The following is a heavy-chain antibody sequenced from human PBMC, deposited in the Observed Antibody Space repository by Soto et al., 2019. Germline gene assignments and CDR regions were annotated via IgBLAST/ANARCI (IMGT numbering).Heavy chain of an antibody. CDR3: ATLRTSGYHTHYFFGMDV. D-gene: IGHD3-22*01. J-gene: IGHJ6*02. CDR1: GNTFMTHG. V-gene: IGHV1-18*04. CDR2: ISPYNDNT. Sequence: QVHLEQSGPEVQKPGASVKVACRASGNTFMTHGISWVRQAPGQGLEWMGWISPYNDNTNYAQKFQGRVSMTTDLSTITAYMELRSLRSDDTAVYYCATLRTSGYHTHYFFGMDVWGQGTTVAVSS.